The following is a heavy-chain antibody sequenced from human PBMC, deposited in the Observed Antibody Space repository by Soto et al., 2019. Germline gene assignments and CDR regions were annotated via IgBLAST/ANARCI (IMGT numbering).Heavy chain of an antibody. V-gene: IGHV4-31*03. CDR2: IYYSGST. D-gene: IGHD3-3*01. CDR1: GCSISSGGYY. Sequence: PSETLSLTCTVSGCSISSGGYYWSWIRQHPGKGLEWIGYIYYSGSTYYNPSLKSRVTISVDTSKNQFSLKLSSVTAADTAVYYCARSGIFGVVMFDYWGQGTLVTVSS. CDR3: ARSGIFGVVMFDY. J-gene: IGHJ4*02.